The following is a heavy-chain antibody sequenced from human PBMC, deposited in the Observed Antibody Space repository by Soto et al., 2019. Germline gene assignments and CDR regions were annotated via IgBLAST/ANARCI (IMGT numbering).Heavy chain of an antibody. CDR3: ARDYDSSGDY. Sequence: QLQLQESGPGLVKPSETLSLTCTVSGGSKTTSSYYWGWIRQPPGKGLEWIGSIYYSGSTYYNPSLKSRVTISVDTSKNQFSLKLSSVTAADTAVYYCARDYDSSGDYWGQGTLLTVSS. D-gene: IGHD3-22*01. CDR1: GGSKTTSSYY. CDR2: IYYSGST. V-gene: IGHV4-39*01. J-gene: IGHJ4*02.